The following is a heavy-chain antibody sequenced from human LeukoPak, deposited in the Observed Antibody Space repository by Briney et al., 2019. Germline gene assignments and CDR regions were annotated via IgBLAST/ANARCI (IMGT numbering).Heavy chain of an antibody. D-gene: IGHD3-22*01. CDR1: GFTFSSYS. J-gene: IGHJ4*02. Sequence: PGGSLRLSCAASGFTFSSYSMSWVRQAPGKGLEWVSSISSSSSSTNYADSVQGRFTISRDDFRNTVYLQMNSLRAEDTAVYYCAKESPYYSDRDYYFDYWGQGTLVTVSS. CDR2: ISSSSSST. CDR3: AKESPYYSDRDYYFDY. V-gene: IGHV3-21*04.